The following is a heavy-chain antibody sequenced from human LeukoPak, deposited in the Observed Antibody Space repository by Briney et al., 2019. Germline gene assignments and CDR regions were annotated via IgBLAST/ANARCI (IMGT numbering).Heavy chain of an antibody. J-gene: IGHJ4*02. CDR1: GYTLTELS. D-gene: IGHD6-6*01. CDR3: ARGPPRMTLAARLEY. CDR2: FDPDDTET. Sequence: GAPVKVSCKVSGYTLTELSLHWVRQAPGKGLEWMGGFDPDDTETIYAQKFQGRVTLTEDTSTDTAYMELSSLTSEDTAVYYCARGPPRMTLAARLEYWGQGTLVTVSS. V-gene: IGHV1-24*01.